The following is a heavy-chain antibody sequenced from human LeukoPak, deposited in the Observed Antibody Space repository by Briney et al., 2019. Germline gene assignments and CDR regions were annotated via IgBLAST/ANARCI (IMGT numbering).Heavy chain of an antibody. CDR3: ARLWGYCNGSSCSHFDY. Sequence: GESLKISCKGSGYSFATYWIAWVRQMPGKGLEWMGIIYPDNSDTRYSPSFQGQVTISGDKSISSAYLQWSSLKDSDAAMYYCARLWGYCNGSSCSHFDYWGQGTLVTVSS. D-gene: IGHD2-15*01. J-gene: IGHJ4*02. V-gene: IGHV5-51*01. CDR1: GYSFATYW. CDR2: IYPDNSDT.